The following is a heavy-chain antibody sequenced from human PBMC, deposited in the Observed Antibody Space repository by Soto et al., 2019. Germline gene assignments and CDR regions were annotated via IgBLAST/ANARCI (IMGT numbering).Heavy chain of an antibody. Sequence: PGGSRRLSCAAPGFMFSAYWMSWVRQAPGKGLEWVANIHGDGGKIYYVDSVKGRFTISRDNAKRSLYLQMNSLRAEDTAVYYCARDFYGGYTYGPGDYWGQGALVTVSS. J-gene: IGHJ4*02. CDR1: GFMFSAYW. CDR2: IHGDGGKI. CDR3: ARDFYGGYTYGPGDY. V-gene: IGHV3-7*01. D-gene: IGHD5-18*01.